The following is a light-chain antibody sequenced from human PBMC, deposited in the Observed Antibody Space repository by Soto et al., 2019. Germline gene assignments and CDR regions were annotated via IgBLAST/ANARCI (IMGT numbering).Light chain of an antibody. V-gene: IGLV1-51*01. CDR2: DND. Sequence: QSVLTQPPSVSASPGQKVTISCSGTSSNIGNNYVSWYQQLPGTAPKLLIYDNDKRLSEIPDRFSASKSDTSATLGITGLQTGDEADYYCGTWDTSLSAGVFGAGTKLTVL. CDR1: SSNIGNNY. J-gene: IGLJ1*01. CDR3: GTWDTSLSAGV.